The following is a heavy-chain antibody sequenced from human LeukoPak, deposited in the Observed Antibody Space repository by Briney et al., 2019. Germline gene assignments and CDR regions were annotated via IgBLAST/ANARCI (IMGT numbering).Heavy chain of an antibody. J-gene: IGHJ3*01. CDR3: ARAIVGDTLSPDAFDV. Sequence: GGSLRLSCAASGFTVSSNYMSWVRQAPGKGLEWVSLIPSGGSTYYADSVKGRFTLSRHDSKNTLYFQMNSLRTEDTAVYYCARAIVGDTLSPDAFDVWGQGTMVTVSS. CDR1: GFTVSSNY. CDR2: IPSGGST. D-gene: IGHD1-26*01. V-gene: IGHV3-53*04.